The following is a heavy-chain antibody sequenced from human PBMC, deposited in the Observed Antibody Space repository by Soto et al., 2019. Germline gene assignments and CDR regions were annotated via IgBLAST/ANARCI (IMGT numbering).Heavy chain of an antibody. J-gene: IGHJ4*02. V-gene: IGHV4-30-2*01. CDR3: ARVPEY. Sequence: SETLSLTCAVSGGSISSGGYSWSWIRQPPGKGLEWIGYMYHSGSTYYDPSLKSRVTISIDRSKNQFSLKLSSVTAADTAVYYCARVPEYWGQGILVPVSS. CDR1: GGSISSGGYS. D-gene: IGHD2-2*01. CDR2: MYHSGST.